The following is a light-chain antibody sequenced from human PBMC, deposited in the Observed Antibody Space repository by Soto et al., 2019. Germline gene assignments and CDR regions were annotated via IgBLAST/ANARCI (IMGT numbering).Light chain of an antibody. CDR3: QQYCSMPRT. J-gene: IGKJ1*01. CDR2: KAS. V-gene: IGKV1-5*03. CDR1: ERIGSW. Sequence: DVQMTQSPSTLSASVGDRVTITCRASERIGSWLAWYQQKPGTVPRLLIYKASTLAKGVTSTFSGSASGTEFNLTINRLQADDVAAYYCQQYCSMPRTYGHGTTVDIK.